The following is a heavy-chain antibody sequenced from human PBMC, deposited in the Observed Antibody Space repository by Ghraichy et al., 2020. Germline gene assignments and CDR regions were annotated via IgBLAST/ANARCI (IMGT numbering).Heavy chain of an antibody. D-gene: IGHD6-13*01. CDR2: ISGSGGST. J-gene: IGHJ4*02. V-gene: IGHV3-23*01. CDR1: GFTFSSYA. Sequence: GGSLRLSCAASGFTFSSYAMSWVRQAPGKGLEWVSSISGSGGSTYYAESVKGRFTVSRDNSKNTLFLQMNSLRAKDTAVYFCAKDSSSWYYFDYWGQGTLVTVSS. CDR3: AKDSSSWYYFDY.